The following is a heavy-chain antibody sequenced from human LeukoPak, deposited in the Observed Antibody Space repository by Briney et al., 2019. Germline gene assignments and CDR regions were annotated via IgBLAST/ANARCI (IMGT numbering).Heavy chain of an antibody. V-gene: IGHV3-30*18. CDR1: GXTFSRFG. CDR2: ISYDGSNE. Sequence: GGSPRLSCAASGXTFSRFGMHWVRQAPGKGLEWVALISYDGSNEYYADSVKGRFTISRDNSKNTLYLQMNSLRAEDTAVYYCAKDGFCSSTSCYPNHFDYWGQGTLVTVSS. D-gene: IGHD2-2*01. CDR3: AKDGFCSSTSCYPNHFDY. J-gene: IGHJ4*02.